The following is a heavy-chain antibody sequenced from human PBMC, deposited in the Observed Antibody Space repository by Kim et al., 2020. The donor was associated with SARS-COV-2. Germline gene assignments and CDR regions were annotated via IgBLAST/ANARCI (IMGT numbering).Heavy chain of an antibody. J-gene: IGHJ4*02. CDR2: FSQHGST. CDR1: GDLVSNFRW. V-gene: IGHV4-4*02. Sequence: SETLSLTCAVSGDLVSNFRWWSWVRQPPGKGLEWIGQFSQHGSTNYSPSLKSRVAMSIDKSENHFFLTLTSVTAADTAVYYCARHSGHYFDYWGQGVLVTVSS. CDR3: ARHSGHYFDY. D-gene: IGHD2-8*02.